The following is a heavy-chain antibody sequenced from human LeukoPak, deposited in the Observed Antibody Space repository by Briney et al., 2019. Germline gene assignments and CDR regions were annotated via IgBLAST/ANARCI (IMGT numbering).Heavy chain of an antibody. CDR1: GFVFSTYW. CDR2: INLDGTEE. J-gene: IGHJ4*02. CDR3: ASGRHDFLH. V-gene: IGHV3-7*01. D-gene: IGHD3/OR15-3a*01. Sequence: GGSLRLSCAASGFVFSTYWMTWVRQAPGKGLEWVANINLDGTEEHYVDSSLKGRFTISRDNAKNSLYLQMTSLRVEDAAVYYCASGRHDFLHWGQGTLVTVSS.